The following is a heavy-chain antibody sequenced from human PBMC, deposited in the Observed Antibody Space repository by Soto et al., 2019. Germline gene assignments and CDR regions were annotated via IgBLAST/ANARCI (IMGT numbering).Heavy chain of an antibody. CDR1: GFTFSSYA. CDR3: ARDRSPNYFDY. V-gene: IGHV3-30-3*01. J-gene: IGHJ4*02. Sequence: GWSLRLSCAASGFTFSSYAMHWVRQAPGKGLEWVAVISYDGSNKYYAGSVKGRFTISRDNSKNTLYLQMNSLRAEDTAVYYCARDRSPNYFDYWGQGTLVTVSS. CDR2: ISYDGSNK.